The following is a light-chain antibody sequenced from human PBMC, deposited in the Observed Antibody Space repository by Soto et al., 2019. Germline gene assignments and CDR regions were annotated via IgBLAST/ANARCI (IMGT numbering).Light chain of an antibody. Sequence: EIVLTQSPGTLSLSPGERATLSCRASQSVSSSYLAWYQQKPCQAPRLLIYGASSRAPCIPERFSGSWSGTDFTLTISILEPEVFAVYYCQQYGSSPHTFGQGTPLEIK. V-gene: IGKV3-20*01. CDR3: QQYGSSPHT. J-gene: IGKJ2*01. CDR1: QSVSSSY. CDR2: GAS.